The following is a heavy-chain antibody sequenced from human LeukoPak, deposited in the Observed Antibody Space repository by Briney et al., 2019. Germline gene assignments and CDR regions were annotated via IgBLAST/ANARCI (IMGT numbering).Heavy chain of an antibody. CDR2: ISYDGSNK. CDR1: GFTFSSYG. D-gene: IGHD2-8*01. Sequence: GRSLRLSCAASGFTFSSYGMHWVRQAPGRGLEWVAVISYDGSNKYYADSVKGRFTISRDNSKNTLYLQMNSLRAEDTAVYYCARDCTNGVCYSFDYWGQGTLVTVSS. J-gene: IGHJ4*02. V-gene: IGHV3-30*03. CDR3: ARDCTNGVCYSFDY.